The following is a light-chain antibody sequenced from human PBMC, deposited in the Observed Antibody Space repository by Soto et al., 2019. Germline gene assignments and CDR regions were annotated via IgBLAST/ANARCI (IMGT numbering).Light chain of an antibody. CDR3: SSYTSSNPLV. CDR1: SSDVGSYNY. CDR2: EVS. J-gene: IGLJ2*01. V-gene: IGLV2-14*01. Sequence: QSALTQPASVSGSPGHSITISCTGTSSDVGSYNYVSWYQQHPGKAPKLIIYEVSNRPSGVSNRFSGSKSANTASLTISGLHAEDEADYYCSSYTSSNPLVFGGGNKLTVL.